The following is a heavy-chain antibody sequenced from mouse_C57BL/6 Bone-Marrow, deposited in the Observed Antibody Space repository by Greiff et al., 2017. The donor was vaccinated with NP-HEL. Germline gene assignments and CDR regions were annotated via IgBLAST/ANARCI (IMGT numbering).Heavy chain of an antibody. CDR2: IHPNSGST. V-gene: IGHV1-64*01. J-gene: IGHJ1*03. Sequence: QVQLQQPGAELVKPGASVKLSCKASGYTFTSYWMHWVKQRPGQGLEWIGMIHPNSGSTNYNEKFKSKAKLTVDKSYSTAYMQLSSLASGDTAVYYCARHHYYGSRLHWYFDVWGTGTTVTVSS. CDR1: GYTFTSYW. CDR3: ARHHYYGSRLHWYFDV. D-gene: IGHD1-1*01.